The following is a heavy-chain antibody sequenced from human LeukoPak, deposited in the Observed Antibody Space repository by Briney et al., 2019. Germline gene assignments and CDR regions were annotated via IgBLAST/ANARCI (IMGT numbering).Heavy chain of an antibody. J-gene: IGHJ4*02. D-gene: IGHD6-25*01. Sequence: SETLSLTCTVSGYSISSGYYWGWIRQPPGKGLEWIGSIFHSGSTYYNPSLKSRLTISVDTSKNQLSLRLRSVTAADTAVYYCARLYQGKRPPDYWGQGTLVTVSS. CDR1: GYSISSGYY. CDR2: IFHSGST. CDR3: ARLYQGKRPPDY. V-gene: IGHV4-38-2*02.